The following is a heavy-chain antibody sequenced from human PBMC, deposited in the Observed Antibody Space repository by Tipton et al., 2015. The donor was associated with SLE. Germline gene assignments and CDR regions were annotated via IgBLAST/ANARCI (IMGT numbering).Heavy chain of an antibody. D-gene: IGHD3-9*01. Sequence: SLRLSCAASGFTFSSYAMHWVRQAPGKGLEWVANIKQDGSEKYYVDSVKGRFTISRDNAKNSLYLQMNSLRAEDTAVYYCARANRGHDILTGYSGDYFDYWGQGTLVTVSS. CDR3: ARANRGHDILTGYSGDYFDY. V-gene: IGHV3-7*03. J-gene: IGHJ4*02. CDR1: GFTFSSYA. CDR2: IKQDGSEK.